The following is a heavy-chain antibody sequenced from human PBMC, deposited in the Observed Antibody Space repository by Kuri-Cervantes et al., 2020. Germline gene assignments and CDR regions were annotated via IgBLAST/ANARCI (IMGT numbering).Heavy chain of an antibody. CDR2: MNPNSGNT. CDR1: GYTFTSYD. D-gene: IGHD6-19*01. J-gene: IGHJ5*02. Sequence: ASVKVSCKASGYTFTSYDINWVRQATGQGLEWMGWMNPNSGNTGYAQEFQGRVTMTRNTSISTAYMELSSLRSDDTAVYYCARDENSSGRQTNWFDPWGQGTLVTVSS. V-gene: IGHV1-8*01. CDR3: ARDENSSGRQTNWFDP.